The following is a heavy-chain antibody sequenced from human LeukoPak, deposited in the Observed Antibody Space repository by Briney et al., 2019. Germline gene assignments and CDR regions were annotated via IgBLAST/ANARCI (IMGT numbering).Heavy chain of an antibody. CDR2: ISGSGGGT. D-gene: IGHD2-2*01. J-gene: IGHJ4*02. CDR1: RFAFSNYA. V-gene: IGHV3-23*01. Sequence: GGSLRLSCAASRFAFSNYAMTWVRQAPGKGLEWVSAISGSGGGTFYADSVKGRFTISRDKSKDTLYLQMSSLRAEDTAVYYCAKNRYQLLPIFDYWGQGTLVTVSS. CDR3: AKNRYQLLPIFDY.